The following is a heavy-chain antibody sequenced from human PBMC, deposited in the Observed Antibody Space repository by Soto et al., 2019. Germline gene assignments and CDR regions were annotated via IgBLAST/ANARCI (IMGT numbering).Heavy chain of an antibody. D-gene: IGHD1-26*01. Sequence: EVQLVESGGGLVQPGGSLRLSCAASGFAISSDWMHWVRQAPGKGLVWVSRIGSDGSGTTYADSVKGRFTISRDNAKNTVYRQMTSLSAEDTAVYYCTRVLDGTSGQFDYWGQGTLVTVSS. CDR3: TRVLDGTSGQFDY. V-gene: IGHV3-74*01. J-gene: IGHJ4*02. CDR2: IGSDGSGT. CDR1: GFAISSDW.